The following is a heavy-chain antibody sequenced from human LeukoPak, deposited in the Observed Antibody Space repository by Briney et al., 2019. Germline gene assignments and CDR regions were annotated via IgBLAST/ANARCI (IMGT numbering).Heavy chain of an antibody. V-gene: IGHV3-74*01. CDR3: AKSSPRVTMVRGPLRY. CDR1: EFTFSSYW. CDR2: INPDGRTI. Sequence: TGGSLRLSCAASEFTFSSYWMHWVRQAPGKGLVWVSRINPDGRTISYADSVKDRFTISRDNAKNTLYLQMNSLRAEDTAVYYCAKSSPRVTMVRGPLRYWGQGTLVTVSS. D-gene: IGHD3-10*01. J-gene: IGHJ4*02.